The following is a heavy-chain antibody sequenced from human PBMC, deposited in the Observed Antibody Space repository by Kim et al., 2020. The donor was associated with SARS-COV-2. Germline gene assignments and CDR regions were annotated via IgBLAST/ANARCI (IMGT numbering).Heavy chain of an antibody. V-gene: IGHV1-58*01. J-gene: IGHJ6*03. D-gene: IGHD1-26*01. CDR2: IVVGSGNT. CDR3: AAVRGLGARLRYYYYMDV. Sequence: SVKVSCKASGFTFTSSAVQWVRQARGQRLEWIGWIVVGSGNTNYAQKFQERVTITRDMSTSTAYMELSSLRSEDTAVYYCAAVRGLGARLRYYYYMDVWGKGTTVTVSS. CDR1: GFTFTSSA.